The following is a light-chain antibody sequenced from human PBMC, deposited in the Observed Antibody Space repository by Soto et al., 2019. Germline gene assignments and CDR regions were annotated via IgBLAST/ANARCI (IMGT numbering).Light chain of an antibody. CDR2: GAS. V-gene: IGKV3-15*01. Sequence: IVMTQSPGTLSVSPGEIATLSCSASQSVDNKLAWSQQKPGQAPRLLIYGASTRATGIPARFSGSGSVTEFTLTISSLQSEDFAVSYCQQYYDWPPWTFGQGTKVEIK. CDR1: QSVDNK. J-gene: IGKJ1*01. CDR3: QQYYDWPPWT.